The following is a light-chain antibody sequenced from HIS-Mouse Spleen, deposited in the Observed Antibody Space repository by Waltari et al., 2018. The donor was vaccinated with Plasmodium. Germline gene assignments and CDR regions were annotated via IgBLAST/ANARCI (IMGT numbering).Light chain of an antibody. V-gene: IGLV3-10*01. CDR2: EDS. CDR3: YSTDSSGNHRV. Sequence: SYELTPPPSVSVSPGPTDRITCSGDALPTQYAYRYQQKSGQAPVLVIYEDSKRPSGIPERFSGSSSGTMATLTISGAQVEDEADYYCYSTDSSGNHRVFGGGTKLTVL. J-gene: IGLJ3*02. CDR1: ALPTQY.